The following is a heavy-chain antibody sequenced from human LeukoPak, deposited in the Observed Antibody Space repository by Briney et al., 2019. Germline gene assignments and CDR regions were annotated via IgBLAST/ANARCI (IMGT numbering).Heavy chain of an antibody. CDR2: ISAYNGNT. CDR1: GYTFTSHG. V-gene: IGHV1-18*01. D-gene: IGHD3-10*01. Sequence: ASVKVSCKASGYTFTSHGISWVRQAPGQGLEWMGWISAYNGNTNYAQKLQGRVTMTTDTSTSTAYMELRSLRSDDTAVYYCAGTRGLDYYYGMDVWGQGTTVTVSS. J-gene: IGHJ6*02. CDR3: AGTRGLDYYYGMDV.